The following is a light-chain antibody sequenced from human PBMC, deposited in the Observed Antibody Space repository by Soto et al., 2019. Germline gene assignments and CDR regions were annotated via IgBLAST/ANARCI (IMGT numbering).Light chain of an antibody. CDR2: KAS. Sequence: DIQMTQSPSTLSGSVGDRVTITCRASQTISSWLAWYQQKPGKAPKLLIYKASTLKSGVPSRFSGSGSGTEFTLTIISLQPEDFATYYCQQLNDYPITFGQGTRLEIK. CDR1: QTISSW. V-gene: IGKV1-5*03. J-gene: IGKJ5*01. CDR3: QQLNDYPIT.